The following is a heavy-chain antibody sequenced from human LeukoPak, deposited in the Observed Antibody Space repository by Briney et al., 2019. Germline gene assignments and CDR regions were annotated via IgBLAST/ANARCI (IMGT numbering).Heavy chain of an antibody. CDR3: ARVEDYGGDSKWFEY. Sequence: GGSLRLSCAASGFTFRRYAMSWVRHAPGKGLDLLANIKEDGSEIYYEDSVKGRFTISRDNAKNSLYLQTNSLRAQDTAVYYCARVEDYGGDSKWFEYWGQGTLVTVSS. CDR1: GFTFRRYA. J-gene: IGHJ4*02. D-gene: IGHD4-23*01. V-gene: IGHV3-7*04. CDR2: IKEDGSEI.